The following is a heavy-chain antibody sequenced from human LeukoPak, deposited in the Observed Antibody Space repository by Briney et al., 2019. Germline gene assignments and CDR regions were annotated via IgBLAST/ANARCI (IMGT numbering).Heavy chain of an antibody. D-gene: IGHD6-13*01. Sequence: ASVKVSCKASGYTFTSYDINWVRQATGQGLEWMGWMNPNSGNTGYAQKFQGRVTMTRNTSISTAYKELSSLRFEDTAVYYCARALYSSSSYYYYYGMDVWGQGTTVTVSS. CDR1: GYTFTSYD. CDR2: MNPNSGNT. V-gene: IGHV1-8*01. CDR3: ARALYSSSSYYYYYGMDV. J-gene: IGHJ6*02.